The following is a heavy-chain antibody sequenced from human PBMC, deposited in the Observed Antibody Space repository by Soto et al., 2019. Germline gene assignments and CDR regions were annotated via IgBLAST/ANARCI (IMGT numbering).Heavy chain of an antibody. J-gene: IGHJ5*02. CDR3: ARDKRGCSGGSCYNWFDP. Sequence: GGSLRLSCAASGFTFSSYAMNWVRQAPGKGLGWVSSISSSSYIYYADSVKGRFTISRDNAKNSLYLQMNSLRAEDTAVYYCARDKRGCSGGSCYNWFDPWGQGTLVTVSS. CDR1: GFTFSSYA. V-gene: IGHV3-21*01. CDR2: ISSSSYI. D-gene: IGHD2-15*01.